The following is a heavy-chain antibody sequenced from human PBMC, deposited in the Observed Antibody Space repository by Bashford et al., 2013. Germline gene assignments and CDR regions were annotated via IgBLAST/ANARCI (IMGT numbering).Heavy chain of an antibody. Sequence: WVRQMPGKGLEWMGIIYPGDSDTRYSPSFQGQVTISADKSISTAYLQWSSLKASDTGVYYCARDRDVFRLMDGFADSWGQGTLVTVSS. D-gene: IGHD3-10*01. CDR2: IYPGDSDT. V-gene: IGHV5-51*01. CDR3: ARDRDVFRLMDGFADS. J-gene: IGHJ4*02.